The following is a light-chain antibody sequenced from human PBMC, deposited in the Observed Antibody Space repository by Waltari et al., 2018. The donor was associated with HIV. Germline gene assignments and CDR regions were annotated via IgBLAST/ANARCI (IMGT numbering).Light chain of an antibody. Sequence: QTVVTQEPSLTVSPGGTVTLTCASSTGAVTSDYYPTWFQQKPGQAPRVLIYRTSSKLSWPPARFSGSLLGGKAALTLSGVQPEDEAEYYCLLYYGGGRPYVFGTGTKVTVL. CDR1: TGAVTSDYY. V-gene: IGLV7-43*01. J-gene: IGLJ1*01. CDR3: LLYYGGGRPYV. CDR2: RTS.